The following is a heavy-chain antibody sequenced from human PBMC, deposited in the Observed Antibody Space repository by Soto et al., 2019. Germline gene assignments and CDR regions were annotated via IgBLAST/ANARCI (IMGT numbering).Heavy chain of an antibody. V-gene: IGHV3-33*01. J-gene: IGHJ4*02. CDR2: IWYDGSNK. CDR1: GFTFSSYG. CDR3: ARSPTSGYDPFFDY. Sequence: VQLEESGGGVVQPGRSLRLSCAASGFTFSSYGMHWVRQAPGKGLEWVAVIWYDGSNKYYADSVKGRFTISRDNSKNTLYLQMNSLRAEDTAVYYCARSPTSGYDPFFDYWGQGTLVTVSS. D-gene: IGHD5-12*01.